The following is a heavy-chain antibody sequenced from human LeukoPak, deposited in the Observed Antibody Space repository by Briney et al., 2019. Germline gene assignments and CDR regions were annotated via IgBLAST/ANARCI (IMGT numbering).Heavy chain of an antibody. CDR3: ARLKEGDYFDY. CDR1: GGSISSYY. V-gene: IGHV4-59*08. Sequence: PSETLSLTCTVSGGSISSYYWSWIRQPPGKGLEWTGYIYYSGSTNYNPSLKSRVTISVDTSRNQFSLKLSSVTAADAAVYYCARLKEGDYFDYWGQGTLVTVSS. J-gene: IGHJ4*02. CDR2: IYYSGST. D-gene: IGHD3-16*01.